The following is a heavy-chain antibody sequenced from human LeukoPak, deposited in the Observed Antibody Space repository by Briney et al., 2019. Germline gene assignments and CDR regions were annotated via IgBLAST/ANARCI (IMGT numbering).Heavy chain of an antibody. J-gene: IGHJ5*02. CDR2: IYYSGGT. CDR1: GGSISSSSYY. D-gene: IGHD2-15*01. V-gene: IGHV4-39*01. CDR3: ARQAVVVVAATPSSGWFDP. Sequence: SETLSLTCTVSGGSISSSSYYWGWIRQPPGKGLEWIGSIYYSGGTYYNPSLKSRVTISVDTSKNQFSLKLSSVTAADTAVYYCARQAVVVVAATPSSGWFDPWGQGTLVTVSS.